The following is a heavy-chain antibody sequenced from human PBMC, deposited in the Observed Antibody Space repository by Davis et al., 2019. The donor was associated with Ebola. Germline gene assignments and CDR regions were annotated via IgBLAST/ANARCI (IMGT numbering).Heavy chain of an antibody. Sequence: ASSVKVSCKASGYTFTSYAMHWVRQAPGQRLEWMGWINAGNGNTKYSQKFQGRVTITRDTSASTAYMELSSLRSEDTAVYYCARALDYGDYVGAFDIWGQGTMVTVSS. CDR1: GYTFTSYA. CDR3: ARALDYGDYVGAFDI. CDR2: INAGNGNT. V-gene: IGHV1-3*01. J-gene: IGHJ3*02. D-gene: IGHD4-17*01.